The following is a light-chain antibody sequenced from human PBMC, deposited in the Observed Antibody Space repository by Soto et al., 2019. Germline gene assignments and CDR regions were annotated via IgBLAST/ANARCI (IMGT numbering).Light chain of an antibody. CDR2: GAS. CDR3: QQYGSSPIT. CDR1: QDIGVF. Sequence: TQSPSSLSASVGYRVTITFWASQDIGVFLNWYQQKPGQAPRLLIYGASSRATGIPDRFSGSGSGTDFTLTISRLEPEDFAVYYCQQYGSSPITFGQGTRLEIK. V-gene: IGKV3-20*01. J-gene: IGKJ5*01.